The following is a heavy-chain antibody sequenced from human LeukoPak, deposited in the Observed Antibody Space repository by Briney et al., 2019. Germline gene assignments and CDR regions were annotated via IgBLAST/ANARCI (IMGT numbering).Heavy chain of an antibody. CDR3: ARVVVVPAAIYYYGMDV. J-gene: IGHJ6*02. V-gene: IGHV3-21*01. CDR2: ISSSSSYI. Sequence: GGSLRLSCAASGFTFSSYSMNWVRQAPGKGLEWVSSISSSSSYIYYADSVKGRFTISRDNAKNSLYLQMNSLRAEATAVYYCARVVVVPAAIYYYGMDVWGQGTTVTVSS. CDR1: GFTFSSYS. D-gene: IGHD2-2*01.